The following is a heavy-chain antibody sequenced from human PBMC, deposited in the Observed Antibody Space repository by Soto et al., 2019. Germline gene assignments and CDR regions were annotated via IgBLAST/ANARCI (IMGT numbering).Heavy chain of an antibody. CDR2: TSYSGNT. V-gene: IGHV4-61*08. CDR1: GGSISSGDYY. CDR3: ARGQEAMT. J-gene: IGHJ3*01. D-gene: IGHD2-2*01. Sequence: PSETLSLTCTVSGGSISSGDYYWSWIRQPPGKGLEWIGYTSYSGNTNYSPSLQSRVTLSLDASKKQFSLRLTSVTAADTAVYYCARGQEAMTWGQGTMVTVSS.